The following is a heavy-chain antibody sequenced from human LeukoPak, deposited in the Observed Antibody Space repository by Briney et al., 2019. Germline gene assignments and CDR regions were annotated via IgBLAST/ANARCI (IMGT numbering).Heavy chain of an antibody. CDR1: GFTFNIFW. Sequence: PGGSLRLSCAASGFTFNIFWMSWVRQAPGKGLEWVANIKHDGSEEYYGDSVRGRFTISRDNAKNSLILQMNSLRGEDTAVYYCARDLKLWSNTQSYWGQGTLVTVSS. CDR2: IKHDGSEE. J-gene: IGHJ4*02. D-gene: IGHD3-16*01. CDR3: ARDLKLWSNTQSY. V-gene: IGHV3-7*01.